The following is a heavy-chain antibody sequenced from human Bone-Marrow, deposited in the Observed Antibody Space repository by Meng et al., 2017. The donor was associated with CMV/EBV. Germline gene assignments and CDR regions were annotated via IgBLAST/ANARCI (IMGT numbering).Heavy chain of an antibody. CDR1: GFSFSTYN. CDR3: ATGATLDY. J-gene: IGHJ4*02. V-gene: IGHV3-21*01. CDR2: ITGNSDYI. D-gene: IGHD3-10*01. Sequence: GESLKISCLASGFSFSTYNMDWVRQTPERGLEWVASITGNSDYIHYATSVTGRFTISRDNAKNSLSLQMNGLRVEDTGVYFCATGATLDYWGQGTLVTVSS.